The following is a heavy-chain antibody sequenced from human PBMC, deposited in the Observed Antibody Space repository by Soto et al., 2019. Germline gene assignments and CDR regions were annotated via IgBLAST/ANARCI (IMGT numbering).Heavy chain of an antibody. CDR2: TSYDGSNT. J-gene: IGHJ6*02. CDR3: AKDRGSYDIWSGTQRYYAMDV. Sequence: QGQLVESGGGVVQPGTSLRLSCAASGFIFSRHGMHWVRQAPGKGLEWVAFTSYDGSNTYYADSVKGRFTIPRDNPKNTLFLQMNSLRPNDTALYFCAKDRGSYDIWSGTQRYYAMDVWGQGATVTVSS. V-gene: IGHV3-30*18. CDR1: GFIFSRHG. D-gene: IGHD3-3*01.